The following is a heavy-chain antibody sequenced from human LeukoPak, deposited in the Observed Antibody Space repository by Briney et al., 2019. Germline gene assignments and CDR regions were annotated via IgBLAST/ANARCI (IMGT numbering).Heavy chain of an antibody. D-gene: IGHD2-2*01. CDR1: GYTFTSYG. CDR3: ARDRYCSSTSCQGWFDP. J-gene: IGHJ5*02. CDR2: ISAYNGNT. Sequence: ASVKVSCKASGYTFTSYGISWVRPAPGQGLEWMGWISAYNGNTNYAQKLQGRVTMTTDTSTSTAYMELRSLRSDDTAVYYCARDRYCSSTSCQGWFDPWGQGTLVTVSS. V-gene: IGHV1-18*01.